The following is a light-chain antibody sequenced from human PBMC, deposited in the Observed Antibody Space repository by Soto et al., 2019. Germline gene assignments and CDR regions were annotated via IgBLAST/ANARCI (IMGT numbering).Light chain of an antibody. Sequence: QSALTQPRSVSGSPGQSVTISCTGTSSDVGNYNYVSWYQQHPGKAPKVMIYDVNKWPSGVPDRFSGSKSGNTASLTISGLQAEDEAEYYCCSYAGSYTWVFGGGTKVTVL. CDR1: SSDVGNYNY. CDR3: CSYAGSYTWV. V-gene: IGLV2-11*01. J-gene: IGLJ3*02. CDR2: DVN.